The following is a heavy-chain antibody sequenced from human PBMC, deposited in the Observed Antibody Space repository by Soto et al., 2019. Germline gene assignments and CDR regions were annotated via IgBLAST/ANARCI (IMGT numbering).Heavy chain of an antibody. CDR2: IGGSGGGA. V-gene: IGHV3-23*01. D-gene: IGHD3-22*01. Sequence: GGSLRLSCAASGFTFSIYAMSWVRQAPGKGLEWVSTIGGSGGGASYADIVRGRFTISRDNSQNTLYLQMNSLRAEDTAVCYCAKDAPGSGWLSDYWGQGTLVTVSS. J-gene: IGHJ4*02. CDR3: AKDAPGSGWLSDY. CDR1: GFTFSIYA.